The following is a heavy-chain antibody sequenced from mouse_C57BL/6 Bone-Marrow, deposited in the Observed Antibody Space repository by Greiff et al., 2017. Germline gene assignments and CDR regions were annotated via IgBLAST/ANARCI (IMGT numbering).Heavy chain of an antibody. CDR3: ARVDGRIYYGNSDAMDY. J-gene: IGHJ4*01. V-gene: IGHV3-6*01. CDR2: ISYDGSN. D-gene: IGHD2-1*01. CDR1: GYSITSGYY. Sequence: EVKLMESGPGLVKPSQSLSLTCSVTGYSITSGYYWNWIRQFPGNKLEWMGYISYDGSNNYNPSLKNRISITRDTSKNQFFLKLNSVTTEDTATYYCARVDGRIYYGNSDAMDYWGQGTSVTVSS.